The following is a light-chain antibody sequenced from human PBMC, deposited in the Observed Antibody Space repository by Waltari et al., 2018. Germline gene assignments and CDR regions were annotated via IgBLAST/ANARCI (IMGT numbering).Light chain of an antibody. CDR2: EDT. CDR3: QVWDSTRDHWV. Sequence: SYVLTQPPSVSVAPRETARIICGGNNIGGKRVHWYQQKPGQAPVFLLHEDTDRPSCIPERISGTNSGNTAALTISRVEVGDEADYYCQVWDSTRDHWVFGGGTRLTVL. J-gene: IGLJ3*02. V-gene: IGLV3-21*02. CDR1: NIGGKR.